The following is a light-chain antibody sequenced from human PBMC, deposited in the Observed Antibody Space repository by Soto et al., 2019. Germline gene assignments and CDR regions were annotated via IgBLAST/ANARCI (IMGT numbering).Light chain of an antibody. CDR3: QSYDSSLSGRVV. Sequence: SVLTQPPSVSGAPGQRVTISCTGSSSNIGAGYDVHWYQQLPGTAPKLLIYGNSNRPSGVPDRFSGSKSGTSASLAITGLQAEDEADYYCQSYDSSLSGRVVFGGGTKVTV. V-gene: IGLV1-40*01. J-gene: IGLJ2*01. CDR2: GNS. CDR1: SSNIGAGYD.